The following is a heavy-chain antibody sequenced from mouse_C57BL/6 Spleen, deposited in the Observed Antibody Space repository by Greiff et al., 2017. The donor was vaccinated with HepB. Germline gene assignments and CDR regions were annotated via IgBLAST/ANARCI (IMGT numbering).Heavy chain of an antibody. D-gene: IGHD3-3*01. CDR3: ARDSPDSWFAY. V-gene: IGHV5-4*01. CDR1: GFTFSSYA. J-gene: IGHJ3*01. Sequence: EVNVVESGGGLVKPGGSLKLSCAASGFTFSSYAMSWVRQTPEKRLEWVATISDGGSYTYYPDNVKGRFTISRDNAKNNLYLQMSHLKSEDTAMYYCARDSPDSWFAYWGQGTLVTVSA. CDR2: ISDGGSYT.